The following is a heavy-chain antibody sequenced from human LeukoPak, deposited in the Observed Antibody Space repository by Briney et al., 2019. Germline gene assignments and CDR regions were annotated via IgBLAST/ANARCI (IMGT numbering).Heavy chain of an antibody. CDR2: ISGSGGST. CDR1: GFTFSSYA. D-gene: IGHD5-18*01. Sequence: GSLRLSCAASGFTFSSYAMSWVRQAPGKGLEWVSAISGSGGSTYYADSVKGRFTISRDNSKNTLYLQMNSLRDEDTAVYYCARVGKGYSYGANWFDPWGQGTLVTVSS. V-gene: IGHV3-23*01. J-gene: IGHJ5*02. CDR3: ARVGKGYSYGANWFDP.